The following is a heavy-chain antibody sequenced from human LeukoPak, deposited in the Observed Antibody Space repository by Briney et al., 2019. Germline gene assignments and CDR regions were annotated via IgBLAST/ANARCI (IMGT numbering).Heavy chain of an antibody. CDR1: GYTFTGYY. CDR2: ISGYNGNT. D-gene: IGHD2-2*01. V-gene: IGHV1-18*04. J-gene: IGHJ5*02. CDR3: ARSTYCSTTSCYPEYNWFDP. Sequence: GASVKVSCKASGYTFTGYYMHWVRQAPGQGLEWMGWISGYNGNTNYAQKLQGRVTMTTDTSTSTAYMELRSLRSDDTAMYYCARSTYCSTTSCYPEYNWFDPWGQGTLVTVSS.